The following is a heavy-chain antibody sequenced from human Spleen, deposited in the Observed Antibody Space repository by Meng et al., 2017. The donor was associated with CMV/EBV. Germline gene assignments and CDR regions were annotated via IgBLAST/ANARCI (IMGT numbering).Heavy chain of an antibody. V-gene: IGHV3-21*01. D-gene: IGHD6-13*01. CDR1: GFTFSSYS. CDR2: VTSGSENM. CDR3: ARVAAAGRGMDV. J-gene: IGHJ6*02. Sequence: GESLKISCAASGFTFSSYSMNWVRQAPGKGLEWVSSVTSGSENMYYADSVKGRFTISRDNAKNTVYLQMNSLRAEDTAVYFCARVAAAGRGMDVWGQGTTVTVSS.